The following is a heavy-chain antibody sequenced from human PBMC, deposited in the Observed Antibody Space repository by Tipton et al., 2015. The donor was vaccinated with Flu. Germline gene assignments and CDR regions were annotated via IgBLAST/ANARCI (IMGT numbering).Heavy chain of an antibody. D-gene: IGHD5-12*01. Sequence: SLRLSCTASGFTLSAYWMHWVRQAPGKGLQWVSVIYRGGTTYVADSVKGRCTISRDNSKNTLYLQWNSLTTEDTAVYYCATLGNSGTDGFDIWGQGTMVTISS. J-gene: IGHJ3*02. CDR2: IYRGGTT. CDR3: ATLGNSGTDGFDI. V-gene: IGHV3-66*02. CDR1: GFTLSAYW.